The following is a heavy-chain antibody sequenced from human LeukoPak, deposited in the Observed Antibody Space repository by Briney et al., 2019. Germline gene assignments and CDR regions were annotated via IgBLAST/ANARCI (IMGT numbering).Heavy chain of an antibody. D-gene: IGHD1-7*01. CDR3: ARDNWNYGSSMDV. CDR1: GGSISSYY. V-gene: IGHV4-59*01. J-gene: IGHJ6*02. Sequence: SETLSLTCTISGGSISSYYWSWIRQPPGKGLEWIGYIYYSGSTNYNPSLKSRVTISVDTSKNQFSLKLSSVTAADTAVYYCARDNWNYGSSMDVWGQGTTVTVSS. CDR2: IYYSGST.